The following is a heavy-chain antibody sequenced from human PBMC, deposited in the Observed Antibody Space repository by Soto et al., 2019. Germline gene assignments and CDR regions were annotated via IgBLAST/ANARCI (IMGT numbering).Heavy chain of an antibody. V-gene: IGHV3-33*01. CDR1: GFTFSSYG. Sequence: GGSPRLSCAASGFTFSSYGMHWVRQAPGKGLEWVAVIWYDGSNKYYADSVKGRFTISRDNSKNTLYLQMNSLRAEDTAVYYCARDKDDILTGYGSEYFQHWGQGTLVTVSS. CDR3: ARDKDDILTGYGSEYFQH. CDR2: IWYDGSNK. D-gene: IGHD3-9*01. J-gene: IGHJ1*01.